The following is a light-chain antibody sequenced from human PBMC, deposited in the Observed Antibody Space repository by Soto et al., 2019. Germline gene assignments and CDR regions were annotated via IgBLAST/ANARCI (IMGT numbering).Light chain of an antibody. CDR3: QQYGSSPT. Sequence: ELVLTQSPATLSVSPGERATLSCRASQGVGSTLAWYQQKPGQAPRLLIYGTSSRTSGIPDRFSGSGSGTDFTLTISRLEPEDFAVYFCQQYGSSPTFGQGTKVDNK. J-gene: IGKJ2*01. V-gene: IGKV3-20*01. CDR1: QGVGST. CDR2: GTS.